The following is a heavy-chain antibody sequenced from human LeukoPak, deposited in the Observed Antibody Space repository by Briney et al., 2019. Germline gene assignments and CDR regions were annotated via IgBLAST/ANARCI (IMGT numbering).Heavy chain of an antibody. CDR3: TSYDILTGYDAFDI. V-gene: IGHV3-15*01. Sequence: GGSLRLSCAASGFTFSNAWMSWVRQAPGKGLEWVGRIKSKTDGGTTDYAAPVKGRFTISRDDSRNTLYLQMNSLKTEDTAVYYCTSYDILTGYDAFDIWGQGTMVTVSS. J-gene: IGHJ3*02. CDR1: GFTFSNAW. CDR2: IKSKTDGGTT. D-gene: IGHD3-9*01.